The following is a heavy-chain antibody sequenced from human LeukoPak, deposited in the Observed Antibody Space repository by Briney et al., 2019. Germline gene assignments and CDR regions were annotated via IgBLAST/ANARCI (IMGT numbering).Heavy chain of an antibody. V-gene: IGHV4-4*07. CDR1: GGSISTYY. CDR3: AKRISNGPNYYYGMDV. Sequence: SETLSLTCTVSGGSISTYYWSWIRQPAGKGLEWIGRIYASGSANYNPSLKSRVTMSVDTSKNQFSLKLSSVTAADTAVYYCAKRISNGPNYYYGMDVWGQGTTVTVSS. CDR2: IYASGSA. J-gene: IGHJ6*02. D-gene: IGHD2-8*01.